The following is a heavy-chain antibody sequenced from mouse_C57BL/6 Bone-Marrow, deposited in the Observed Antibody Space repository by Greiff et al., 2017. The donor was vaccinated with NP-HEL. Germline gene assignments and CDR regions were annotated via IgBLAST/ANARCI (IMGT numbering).Heavy chain of an antibody. CDR3: ARSDYYGSSLFDV. CDR1: GYTFTSYW. Sequence: QVQLQQSGAELVKPGASVKMSCKASGYTFTSYWITWMKQRPGQGLEWIGDIYPGSGSTNYNEKFKSKATLTVDTSSSTAYMQLSSLTSEDSAVYYCARSDYYGSSLFDVWGTGTTVTVSS. D-gene: IGHD1-1*01. CDR2: IYPGSGST. V-gene: IGHV1-55*01. J-gene: IGHJ1*03.